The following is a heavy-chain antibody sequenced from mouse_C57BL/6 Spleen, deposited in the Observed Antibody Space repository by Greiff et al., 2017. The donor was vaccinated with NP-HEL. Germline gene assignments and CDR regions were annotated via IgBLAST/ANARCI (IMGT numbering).Heavy chain of an antibody. D-gene: IGHD2-1*01. V-gene: IGHV5-4*01. CDR3: ARDGDSDYGNYYYFDY. CDR2: ISDGGSYT. Sequence: EVKLVESGGGLVKPGGSLKLSCAASGFTFSSYAMSWVRQTPEKRLEWVATISDGGSYTYYPDNVKGRFTISRDNAKNNLYLQMSHLKSEDTAMDYCARDGDSDYGNYYYFDYWGQGTTLTVSS. CDR1: GFTFSSYA. J-gene: IGHJ2*01.